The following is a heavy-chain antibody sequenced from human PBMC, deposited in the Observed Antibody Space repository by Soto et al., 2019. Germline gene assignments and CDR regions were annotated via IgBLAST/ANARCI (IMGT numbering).Heavy chain of an antibody. V-gene: IGHV1-24*01. CDR3: ARVARIQLWLPGLEDYYGMDV. J-gene: IGHJ6*02. Sequence: ASVKVSCKVSGYTLTELSMHWVRQAPGKGLEWMGGFDPEDGETIYAQKFQGRVTITADESTSTAYMELSSLRSEDTAVYYCARVARIQLWLPGLEDYYGMDVWGQGTTVTVSS. CDR1: GYTLTELS. CDR2: FDPEDGET. D-gene: IGHD5-18*01.